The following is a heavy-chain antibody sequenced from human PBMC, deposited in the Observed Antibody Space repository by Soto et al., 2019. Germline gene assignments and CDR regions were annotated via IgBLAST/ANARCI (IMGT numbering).Heavy chain of an antibody. V-gene: IGHV3-21*01. J-gene: IGHJ6*02. D-gene: IGHD3-9*01. CDR2: ISSSSSYI. CDR1: GFTFRSYS. CDR3: ARDGPPQVLRYFYWPVYGMDV. Sequence: EVQLVESGGGLVKPGGSLRLSCAASGFTFRSYSMNWVRQAPGMRLEWVSSISSSSSYIYYADSVKGRFTISRDNAKNSLYLQMNSLRADDTAVYYCARDGPPQVLRYFYWPVYGMDVWGQGTTVTVSS.